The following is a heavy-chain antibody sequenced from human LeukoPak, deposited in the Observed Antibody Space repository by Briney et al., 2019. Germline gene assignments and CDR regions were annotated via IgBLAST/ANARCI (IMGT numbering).Heavy chain of an antibody. D-gene: IGHD3-3*01. Sequence: PGGSLRLSCEGYGFTFSSYSMNWVRQAPGKGLEWVSSISSSRTYIYYADSVKGRFTISRDYAKNSLYLQMNSLRAEDTAVYYCAKGSHTYYDFWSGYGPDYWGQGTLVTVSS. CDR1: GFTFSSYS. J-gene: IGHJ4*02. CDR3: AKGSHTYYDFWSGYGPDY. CDR2: ISSSRTYI. V-gene: IGHV3-21*01.